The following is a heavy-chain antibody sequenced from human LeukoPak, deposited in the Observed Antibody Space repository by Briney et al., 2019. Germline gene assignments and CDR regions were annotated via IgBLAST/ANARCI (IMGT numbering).Heavy chain of an antibody. J-gene: IGHJ4*02. D-gene: IGHD1-26*01. CDR2: IIPILGIA. Sequence: SVKVPCKASGGTFSSYAISWVRQAPGQGLEWMGRIIPILGIANYAQKFQGRVTITADKSTSTAYMELSSLRSEDTAVYYCARALMGATTPNDYWGQGTLVTVSS. V-gene: IGHV1-69*04. CDR3: ARALMGATTPNDY. CDR1: GGTFSSYA.